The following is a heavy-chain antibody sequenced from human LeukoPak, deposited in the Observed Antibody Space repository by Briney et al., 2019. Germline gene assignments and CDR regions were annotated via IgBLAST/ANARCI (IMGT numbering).Heavy chain of an antibody. V-gene: IGHV4-31*03. Sequence: PSETLSLTCTVSGGSISSGGYYWSWIRQHPGKGLEWIGYIYYSGSTYNNPSLKSRVTISVDTSKDQFSLKLSSVTAADTAVYYCAKDGYSSGWFLFDYWGQGTLVTVSS. CDR2: IYYSGST. CDR1: GGSISSGGYY. D-gene: IGHD6-19*01. CDR3: AKDGYSSGWFLFDY. J-gene: IGHJ4*02.